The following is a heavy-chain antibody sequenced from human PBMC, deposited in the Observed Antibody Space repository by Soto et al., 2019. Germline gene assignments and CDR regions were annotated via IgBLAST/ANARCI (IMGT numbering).Heavy chain of an antibody. J-gene: IGHJ4*02. D-gene: IGHD5-18*01. CDR1: GGSFSGYY. CDR3: ARDSGYSYGPLDY. Sequence: LETLSLTWAVDGGSFSGYYWIWIRQPPGKGLEWIGEINHSGSTNYNPSLKSRVTISVDTSKNQFSLKLSSVTAEDTAVYYCARDSGYSYGPLDYWGQGTLVTVSS. CDR2: INHSGST. V-gene: IGHV4-34*01.